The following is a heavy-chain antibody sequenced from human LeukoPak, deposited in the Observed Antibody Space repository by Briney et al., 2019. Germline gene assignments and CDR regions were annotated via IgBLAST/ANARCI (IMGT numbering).Heavy chain of an antibody. D-gene: IGHD6-25*01. CDR1: SDSISSSY. CDR2: IYYSGDT. J-gene: IGHJ5*02. Sequence: SETLSLTCTVSSDSISSSYWSWIRQPPGKGLEWIGYIYYSGDTNYNPSLKSRVTISIDTSKNQFSLKLSSVTASDTAVYYCARRSGRTPNYFDPWGQGTLVTVSS. CDR3: ARRSGRTPNYFDP. V-gene: IGHV4-59*08.